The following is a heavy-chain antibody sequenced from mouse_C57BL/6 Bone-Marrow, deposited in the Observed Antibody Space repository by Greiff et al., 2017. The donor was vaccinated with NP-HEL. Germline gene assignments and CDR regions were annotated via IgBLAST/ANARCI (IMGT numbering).Heavy chain of an antibody. Sequence: VKLVESGAELARPGASVKLSCKASGYTFTSYGISWVKQRTGQGLEWIGEIYPRSGNTYYNEKFKGKATLTADKSSSTAYMELRSLTSEDSAVYFCARSLITTDYWGQGTTLTVSS. CDR1: GYTFTSYG. V-gene: IGHV1-81*01. D-gene: IGHD1-1*01. CDR2: IYPRSGNT. CDR3: ARSLITTDY. J-gene: IGHJ2*01.